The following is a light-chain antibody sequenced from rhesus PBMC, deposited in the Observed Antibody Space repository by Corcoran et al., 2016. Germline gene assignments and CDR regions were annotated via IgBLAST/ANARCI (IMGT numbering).Light chain of an antibody. CDR1: QSVSSN. Sequence: EIVLTQSPATLPLSPGERATLSSCACQSVSSNLAWYPQKPEQAPRLLIYGASRRATGSPVRFSGSGAGTYFIIDISSMEPGDLAVYYSQQYNNGPRTFGQGTKVEIK. CDR2: GAS. CDR3: QQYNNGPRT. J-gene: IGKJ1*01. V-gene: IGKV3-42*03.